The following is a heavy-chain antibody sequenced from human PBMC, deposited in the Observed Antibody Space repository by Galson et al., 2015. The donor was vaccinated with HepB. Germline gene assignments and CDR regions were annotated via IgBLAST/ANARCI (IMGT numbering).Heavy chain of an antibody. V-gene: IGHV3-30*18. Sequence: SLRLSCAASGFTFSSYGMHWVRQAPGKGLEWVAVISYDGSNKYYADSVKGRFTTSRDNSKNTLYLQMNSLRAEDTAVYYCAKSNRYYDSSGFDYWGQGTLVTVSS. J-gene: IGHJ4*02. CDR2: ISYDGSNK. CDR1: GFTFSSYG. D-gene: IGHD3-22*01. CDR3: AKSNRYYDSSGFDY.